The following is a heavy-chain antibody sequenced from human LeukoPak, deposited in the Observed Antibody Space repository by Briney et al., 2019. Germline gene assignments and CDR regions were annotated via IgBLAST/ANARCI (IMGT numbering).Heavy chain of an antibody. CDR2: IKQDGSEM. CDR1: GFTFRSYW. D-gene: IGHD1-26*01. CDR3: ARDLPVVGAPGFDY. V-gene: IGHV3-7*01. Sequence: QPGGSLRLSCAASGFTFRSYWMSWVRQAPGKGLEWVANIKQDGSEMYYVDSVKGRFTISRDNAKNSLYLQMNSLRAEDTAFYYCARDLPVVGAPGFDYWGQGTLVTVSS. J-gene: IGHJ4*02.